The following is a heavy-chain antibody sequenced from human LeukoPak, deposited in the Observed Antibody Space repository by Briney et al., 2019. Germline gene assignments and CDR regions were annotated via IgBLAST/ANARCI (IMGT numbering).Heavy chain of an antibody. CDR2: IKSKTDGGTT. Sequence: GGSLRLSCAASGFTFSSYSMNWVRQAPGKGLEWVGRIKSKTDGGTTDYAAPVKGRFTISRDDSKNTLYLQMNSLKTEDTAVYYCTSYSYYYDSSGCYWGQGTLVTVSS. CDR3: TSYSYYYDSSGCY. D-gene: IGHD3-22*01. CDR1: GFTFSSYS. V-gene: IGHV3-15*01. J-gene: IGHJ4*02.